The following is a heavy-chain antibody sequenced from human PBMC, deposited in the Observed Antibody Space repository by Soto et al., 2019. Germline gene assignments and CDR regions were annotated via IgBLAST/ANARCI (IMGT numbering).Heavy chain of an antibody. CDR1: GGSINNYY. J-gene: IGHJ4*02. Sequence: SETLSLTCTVSGGSINNYYWSWFRRPPGKGLEWIGYIYYSGSTTYKPSLKSRVAISVDTSKNQFFLKLNSVTAADTAVYYCARLGGYYQAFDQWGQGSLVT. V-gene: IGHV4-59*08. D-gene: IGHD3-22*01. CDR3: ARLGGYYQAFDQ. CDR2: IYYSGST.